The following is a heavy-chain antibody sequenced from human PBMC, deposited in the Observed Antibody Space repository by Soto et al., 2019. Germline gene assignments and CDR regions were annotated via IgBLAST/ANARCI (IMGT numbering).Heavy chain of an antibody. D-gene: IGHD6-6*01. CDR3: ARGQYSSSWSTFCAFDI. J-gene: IGHJ3*02. Sequence: QVQLVQSGAEVKKPGASVKVSCKASGYTFTSYGISWVRQAPGQGLEWMGWISAYNGNTNYAQKLQGRVTMTTDTSTSTAYMELRSLRADDTAVYYCARGQYSSSWSTFCAFDIWGQGTMVTVSS. CDR1: GYTFTSYG. V-gene: IGHV1-18*01. CDR2: ISAYNGNT.